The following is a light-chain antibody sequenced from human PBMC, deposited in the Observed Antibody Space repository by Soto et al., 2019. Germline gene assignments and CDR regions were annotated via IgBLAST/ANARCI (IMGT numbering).Light chain of an antibody. CDR3: QSYDSGLSGYV. J-gene: IGLJ1*01. Sequence: QSVLTQPPSLSGAPGQRVTISCTGSSSNIGAGYDVHWYQQLPGTAPKLLIYGSINRPSGVPDRFSGSKSGTTASLAISGLQTEDEADYYCQSYDSGLSGYVFGTGTKVTVL. V-gene: IGLV1-40*01. CDR2: GSI. CDR1: SSNIGAGYD.